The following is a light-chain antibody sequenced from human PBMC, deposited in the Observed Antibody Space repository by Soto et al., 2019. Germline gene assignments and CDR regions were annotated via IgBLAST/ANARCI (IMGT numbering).Light chain of an antibody. CDR1: QSTSSY. CDR2: QAS. J-gene: IGKJ1*01. V-gene: IGKV1-5*03. CDR3: QQYSSHST. Sequence: DIQMTQSPSTLSASVGDRVTITCRVSQSTSSYLAWYQQKPGKAPKLLIYQASSLENGVPSRFSGSGSGTEFSLTISSLQPDDFATYYCQQYSSHSTFGQGTKV.